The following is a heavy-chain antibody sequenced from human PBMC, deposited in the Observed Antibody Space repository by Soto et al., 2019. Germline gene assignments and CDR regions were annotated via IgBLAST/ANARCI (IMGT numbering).Heavy chain of an antibody. J-gene: IGHJ4*02. CDR3: ARAWAAAGPGDY. V-gene: IGHV1-18*04. Sequence: ASVKISCKASGYTFTSYGISGVRQAPGQGLEWMGWISAYNGNTNYAQKLQGRVTMTTDTSTSTAYLELRSLRSDDTAVYYCARAWAAAGPGDYWGQGTLVTVSS. D-gene: IGHD6-13*01. CDR2: ISAYNGNT. CDR1: GYTFTSYG.